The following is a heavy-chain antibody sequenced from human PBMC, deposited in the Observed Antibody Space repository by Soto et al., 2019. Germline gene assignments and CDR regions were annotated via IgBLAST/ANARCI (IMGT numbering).Heavy chain of an antibody. D-gene: IGHD2-15*01. CDR2: INHSGST. CDR1: GGYFRGYY. Sequence: SETLSLTCAVYGGYFRGYYWRWIRQTPGKGLEWIGEINHSGSTNYNPSLKSRVTISVDTSKNQFSLKLSSVTAADTAVYYCAREIVVVYYYYLAVWGNGTTVPVSS. CDR3: AREIVVVYYYYLAV. J-gene: IGHJ6*03. V-gene: IGHV4-34*01.